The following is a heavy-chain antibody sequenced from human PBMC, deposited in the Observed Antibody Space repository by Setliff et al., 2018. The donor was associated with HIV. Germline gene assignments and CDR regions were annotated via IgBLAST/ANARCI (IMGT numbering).Heavy chain of an antibody. CDR3: ARDRCNSVACYLYNWFDP. J-gene: IGHJ5*02. Sequence: ASVKVSCKASGYTFSQYPIHWVRQVPGQRPEWMGWINTGNGNTKYSQKFQDRVTITRDTSANTVYMELNSLRSEDTAVYYCARDRCNSVACYLYNWFDPWGQGTLVTVSS. V-gene: IGHV1-3*04. CDR1: GYTFSQYP. CDR2: INTGNGNT. D-gene: IGHD2-2*01.